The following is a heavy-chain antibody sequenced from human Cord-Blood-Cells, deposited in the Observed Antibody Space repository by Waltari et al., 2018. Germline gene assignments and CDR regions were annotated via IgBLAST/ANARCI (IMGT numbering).Heavy chain of an antibody. J-gene: IGHJ3*02. V-gene: IGHV1-69*06. Sequence: QVQLVQSGAEVKKPGSSVKVSCKASGGTFSRYAISWVRQAPGQGLEWMGGIIPIFGTATYAQKFQGRVTITADKSTSTAYMGRSSLGSEDTAVYYCARGSGGSYADAFDIWGQGTMVTVSS. CDR1: GGTFSRYA. D-gene: IGHD1-26*01. CDR3: ARGSGGSYADAFDI. CDR2: IIPIFGTA.